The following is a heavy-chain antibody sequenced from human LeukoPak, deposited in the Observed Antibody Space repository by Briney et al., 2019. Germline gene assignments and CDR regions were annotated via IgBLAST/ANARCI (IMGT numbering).Heavy chain of an antibody. V-gene: IGHV1-18*01. J-gene: IGHJ4*01. D-gene: IGHD2-8*01. CDR1: GYTFTTYG. CDR2: ISAFNGDT. CDR3: ARDPCTDGVCYFDY. Sequence: ASVKVSXKASGYTFTTYGISWVRQAPGQGLEWMGWISAFNGDTNYAQKLQGRVTMTTDTSTSTAYMELRSLRSDDTAVYYCARDPCTDGVCYFDYWGQGTLVTVSS.